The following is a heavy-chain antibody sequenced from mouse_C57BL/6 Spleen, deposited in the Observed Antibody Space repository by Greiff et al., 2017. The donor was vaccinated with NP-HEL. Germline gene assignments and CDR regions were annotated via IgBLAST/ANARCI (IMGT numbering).Heavy chain of an antibody. D-gene: IGHD3-3*01. CDR3: ARRDVPDY. V-gene: IGHV1-19*01. CDR2: INPYNGGT. J-gene: IGHJ2*01. CDR1: GYTFTDYY. Sequence: VQLKESGPVLVKPGASVKMSCKASGYTFTDYYMNWVKQSHGKSLEWIGVINPYNGGTSYNQKFKGKATLTVDKSSSTAYMELNSLTSEDSAVYYCARRDVPDYWGQGTTLTVSS.